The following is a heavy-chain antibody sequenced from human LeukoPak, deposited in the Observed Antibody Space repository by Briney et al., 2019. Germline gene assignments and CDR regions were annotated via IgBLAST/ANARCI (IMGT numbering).Heavy chain of an antibody. CDR1: GYTFTSYY. J-gene: IGHJ4*02. D-gene: IGHD5-12*01. CDR2: INPSGGST. Sequence: ASVKVSCKASGYTFTSYYMHWVRQAPGQGLEWMGIINPSGGSTSYAQKFQGRVTMTRDTSISTAYMELSRLRSDDTAMYYCATKGYALPFDYWGQGTLVTVSS. V-gene: IGHV1-46*01. CDR3: ATKGYALPFDY.